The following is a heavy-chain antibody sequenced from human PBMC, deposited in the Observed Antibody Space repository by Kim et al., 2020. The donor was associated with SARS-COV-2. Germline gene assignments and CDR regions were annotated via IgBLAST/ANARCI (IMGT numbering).Heavy chain of an antibody. Sequence: ASVKVSCKASGYTFTGYYMHWVRQAPGQGLEWMGRINPNSGGTNYAQKFQGRVTMTRDTSISTAYMELSRLRSDDTAVYYCARGTNGRYYYGMDVWGQGTTVTVSS. CDR2: INPNSGGT. J-gene: IGHJ6*02. D-gene: IGHD3-10*01. CDR1: GYTFTGYY. V-gene: IGHV1-2*06. CDR3: ARGTNGRYYYGMDV.